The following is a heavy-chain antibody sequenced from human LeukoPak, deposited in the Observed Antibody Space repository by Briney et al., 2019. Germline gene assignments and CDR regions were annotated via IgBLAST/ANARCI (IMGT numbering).Heavy chain of an antibody. D-gene: IGHD2-15*01. CDR3: ARDSYIKDCSGGRCRFDL. V-gene: IGHV1-69*05. J-gene: IGHJ5*02. Sequence: SVKVSCESSGDTFDSYNINWVRQAPGQGLEWMGWIIPMFGTTDFAQKFRGRITITTDESTSTGYMELTSLTSEDTAVYYCARDSYIKDCSGGRCRFDLWGQGTLVTVSS. CDR2: IIPMFGTT. CDR1: GDTFDSYN.